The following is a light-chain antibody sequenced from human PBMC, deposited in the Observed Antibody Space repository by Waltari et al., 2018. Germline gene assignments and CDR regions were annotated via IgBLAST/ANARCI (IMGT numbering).Light chain of an antibody. CDR3: QSFDSSLNGYV. CDR2: GTN. J-gene: IGLJ1*01. V-gene: IGLV1-40*01. Sequence: QSVLTQPPSVSGAPGQRVIISCTGSDSNIGAGYEVPWYQQLPGAAPKLLIYGTNNRPSGVPDRFSASKSGTSVSLAITGLQTDDEADYYCQSFDSSLNGYVFGTGTQV. CDR1: DSNIGAGYE.